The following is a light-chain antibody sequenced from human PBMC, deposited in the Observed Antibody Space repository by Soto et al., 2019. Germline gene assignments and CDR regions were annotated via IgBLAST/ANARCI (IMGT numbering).Light chain of an antibody. Sequence: QSPLTQPASLSGSTGQSITICCTGTSSDIGAYAYVSWFEQPPGKAPKLMISEVTNRPSGVSNRFSGSKSGTKAYLTISGLQVEDEAVYFCLSFRTTSTDVVGSGTNVKVL. J-gene: IGLJ1*01. CDR3: LSFRTTSTDV. CDR1: SSDIGAYAY. CDR2: EVT. V-gene: IGLV2-14*01.